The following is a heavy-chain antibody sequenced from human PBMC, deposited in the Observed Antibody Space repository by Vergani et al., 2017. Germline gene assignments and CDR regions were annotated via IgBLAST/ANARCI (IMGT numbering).Heavy chain of an antibody. J-gene: IGHJ4*02. D-gene: IGHD4-17*01. CDR3: AKGDDDGDYETPRAGVALDY. Sequence: EVQLLESGGGLVQPGGSLRLSCAASGFTFSSYAMSWVRQAPGKGLEWVSAISGSGGSTYYADSVKGRFTITRDKSKNTLYLQMHSLRAEDTAVYYCAKGDDDGDYETPRAGVALDYWGQGTLVTVSS. CDR2: ISGSGGST. V-gene: IGHV3-23*01. CDR1: GFTFSSYA.